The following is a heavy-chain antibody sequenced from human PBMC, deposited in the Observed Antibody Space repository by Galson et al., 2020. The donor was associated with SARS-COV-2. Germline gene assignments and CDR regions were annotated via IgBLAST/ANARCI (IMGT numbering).Heavy chain of an antibody. CDR1: GDSISTSSYY. CDR2: INHSGST. D-gene: IGHD4-4*01. CDR3: ATEYHDYSSATRDWLDP. Sequence: SETLSLTCTVSGDSISTSSYYWAWIRPPPGKGLEWVGSINHSGSTYYNPSLMSRVTISVDTSKNQFSLKVSSVTAADTAVYYCATEYHDYSSATRDWLDPWGQGTLVTVPS. J-gene: IGHJ5*02. V-gene: IGHV4-39*07.